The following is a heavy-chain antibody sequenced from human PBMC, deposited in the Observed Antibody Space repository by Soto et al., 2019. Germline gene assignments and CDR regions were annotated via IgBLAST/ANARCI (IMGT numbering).Heavy chain of an antibody. V-gene: IGHV1-24*01. CDR2: FDPEDGEP. Sequence: QVLLVQSGAEVKKLGASVKVSCKVSGYTLPELPIHWVRQAPGKGLEWMGGFDPEDGEPFYAQKFQGRVTMTQDTFTDTAYMEMSSLTSEDTAVYYCAAQPTYFDFWSDYPPWFDPWGQGTLVTVSS. CDR1: GYTLPELP. D-gene: IGHD3-3*01. J-gene: IGHJ5*02. CDR3: AAQPTYFDFWSDYPPWFDP.